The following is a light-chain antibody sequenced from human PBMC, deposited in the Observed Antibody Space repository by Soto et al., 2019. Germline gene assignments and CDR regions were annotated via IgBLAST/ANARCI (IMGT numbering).Light chain of an antibody. CDR1: QGIRND. J-gene: IGKJ1*01. CDR2: DAS. Sequence: DIQMTQSPSSLSASVGDGVTITCRASQGIRNDLAWYQLKPGKAPKRLIYDASSLQSGVPSRFSGSGSGTEFTLTISSLQPEDFATYYCLQHNRYPRTFGQGTKVDIK. V-gene: IGKV1-17*01. CDR3: LQHNRYPRT.